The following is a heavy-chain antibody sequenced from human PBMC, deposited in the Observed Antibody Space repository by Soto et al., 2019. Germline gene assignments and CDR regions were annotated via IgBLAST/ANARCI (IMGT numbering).Heavy chain of an antibody. V-gene: IGHV3-23*01. CDR3: AKSLSGYDYRAFDI. CDR2: ISGSGGST. J-gene: IGHJ3*02. CDR1: GFTFSSYA. D-gene: IGHD5-12*01. Sequence: GGSLRLSCAASGFTFSSYAMSSVRPSPGKGLEWVSAISGSGGSTYYADSVKGRFTISRDNSKNTLYPQMNSLRAEDTAVYYCAKSLSGYDYRAFDIWGQGTMVTVSS.